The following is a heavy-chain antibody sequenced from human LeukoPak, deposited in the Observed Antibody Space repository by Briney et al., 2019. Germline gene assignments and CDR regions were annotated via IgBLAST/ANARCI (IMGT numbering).Heavy chain of an antibody. CDR3: ARDGGSSWYFDY. J-gene: IGHJ4*02. D-gene: IGHD6-13*01. CDR1: GYTFTSYY. Sequence: RASVKVSCKASGYTFTSYYMHWVRQAPGQGLEWMGIINPSGGSTSYAQKFQGRVTMTRDMSTSTVYMELSSLRAEDTAVYYCARDGGSSWYFDYWGQGTLVTVSS. CDR2: INPSGGST. V-gene: IGHV1-46*01.